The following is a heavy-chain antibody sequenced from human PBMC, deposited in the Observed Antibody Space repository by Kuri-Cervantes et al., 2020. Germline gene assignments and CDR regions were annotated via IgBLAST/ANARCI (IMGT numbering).Heavy chain of an antibody. Sequence: ASVKVSCKASGYTFTSYYMHWVRQAPGQGPEWMGIINPSGGSTSYAQKFQGRVTMTRDTSTSTVYMELSSLRSEDTAVYYCARSGFYDFWSGLDQFDYWGQGTLVTVSS. CDR1: GYTFTSYY. J-gene: IGHJ4*02. CDR3: ARSGFYDFWSGLDQFDY. D-gene: IGHD3-3*01. V-gene: IGHV1-46*01. CDR2: INPSGGST.